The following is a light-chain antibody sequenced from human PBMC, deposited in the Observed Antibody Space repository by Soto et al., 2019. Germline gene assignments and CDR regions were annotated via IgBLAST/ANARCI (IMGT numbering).Light chain of an antibody. CDR1: SSDVGGYNY. CDR2: EVS. Sequence: QSALTQPASVSGSPGQSITISCTGTSSDVGGYNYVSWYQQHPGKAPQLMIYEVSNRPSRVSNRFSGSKSGNTASLAISGLKAEDEADYYCTSYTSSSTGVFGGGTQLTVL. J-gene: IGLJ3*02. V-gene: IGLV2-14*01. CDR3: TSYTSSSTGV.